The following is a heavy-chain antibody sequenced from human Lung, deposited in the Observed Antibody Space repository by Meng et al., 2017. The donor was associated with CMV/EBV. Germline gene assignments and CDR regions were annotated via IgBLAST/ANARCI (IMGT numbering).Heavy chain of an antibody. J-gene: IGHJ6*02. Sequence: SCAASGFTFSAYAMNWVRQAPGKGLEWVSSISTTSSYIYYADSVKGRLTISRDNAKNSLYLQMNSLRAEDTAVYYCARSWDGMDVWGQGTTVTGSS. CDR1: GFTFSAYA. CDR2: ISTTSSYI. V-gene: IGHV3-21*06. CDR3: ARSWDGMDV.